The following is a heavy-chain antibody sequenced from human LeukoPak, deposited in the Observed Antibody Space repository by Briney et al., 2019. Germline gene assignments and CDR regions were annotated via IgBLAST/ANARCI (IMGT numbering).Heavy chain of an antibody. CDR1: GYTFTGYY. V-gene: IGHV1-2*02. CDR3: ATQRGSYLWGTDFDY. CDR2: INPNSGDT. D-gene: IGHD3-16*01. Sequence: ASVTVSCKASGYTFTGYYMHWVRQAPGQGLEWMGWINPNSGDTKFAREFQGRVTMTRDTSISTAYVGLSRLRSDDTAVYYCATQRGSYLWGTDFDYWGQGTLVTVSS. J-gene: IGHJ4*02.